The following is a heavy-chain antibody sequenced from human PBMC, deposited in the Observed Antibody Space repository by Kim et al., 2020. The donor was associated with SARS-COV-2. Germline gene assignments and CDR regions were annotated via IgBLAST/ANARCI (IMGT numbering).Heavy chain of an antibody. Sequence: SETLSLTCNVSGGSLKTESYFWNWVRRHPEKGLEWLGYIFDTGSTYYNPSLQGRLTMSVDTSKNQFSLRLTSVTAADTSIYYCAKDGPRRAMVAWGRGTHANLSLEGRITKSVETSNTPSPVRLTAVTGGDGAIYCTGEDRPGREMVAWGRGTVVTVSS. J-gene: IGHJ5*02. CDR2: IFDTGST. V-gene: IGHV4-31*03. CDR1: GGSLKTESYF. CDR3: AKDGPRRAMVAWGRGTHANLSLEGRITKSVETSNTPSPVRLTAVTGGDGAIYCTGEDRPGREMVA. D-gene: IGHD5-18*01.